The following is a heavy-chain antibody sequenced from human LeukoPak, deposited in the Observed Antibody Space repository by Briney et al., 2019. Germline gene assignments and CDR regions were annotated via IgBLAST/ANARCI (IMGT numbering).Heavy chain of an antibody. CDR2: ISWDGGST. CDR1: GFTFDDYA. D-gene: IGHD5-24*01. CDR3: AKDMPSRLQVYYFDY. Sequence: PGGSLRLSCAASGFTFDDYAMHWVRQAPGKGLEWVSLISWDGGSTYYADSVEGRFTISTDNSKNSLYLQMNSLRAEDTALYYCAKDMPSRLQVYYFDYWGQGTLVTVSS. J-gene: IGHJ4*02. V-gene: IGHV3-43D*03.